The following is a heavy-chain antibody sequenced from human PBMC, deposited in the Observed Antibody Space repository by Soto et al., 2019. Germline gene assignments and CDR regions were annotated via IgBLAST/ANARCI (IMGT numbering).Heavy chain of an antibody. Sequence: ASVKVSCKASGYTFNKYPMHWVRQAPGQGLEWMGFINAANGDTKYSQKFQGRVTITRDTSASTAYMELSSLRSEDTAVYYCARSIVVVTALDYWGQGTLVTVSS. CDR3: ARSIVVVTALDY. CDR2: INAANGDT. J-gene: IGHJ4*02. D-gene: IGHD2-21*02. V-gene: IGHV1-3*01. CDR1: GYTFNKYP.